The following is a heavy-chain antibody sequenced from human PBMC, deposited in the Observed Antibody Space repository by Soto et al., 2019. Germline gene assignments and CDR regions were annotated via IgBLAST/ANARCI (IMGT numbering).Heavy chain of an antibody. D-gene: IGHD2-2*01. CDR1: GYAFTSSD. CDR2: MNPNSGHT. CDR3: VGGMSTT. J-gene: IGHJ5*02. V-gene: IGHV1-8*01. Sequence: QVQLVQSGAEVRKPGASVKVSCKASGYAFTSSDINWMRQATGQGLEWMGWMNPNSGHTNYAQKFQGRVTMTRNTAISNAYREPTSLSSEETAFYYCVGGMSTTWGQGTVVTVSS.